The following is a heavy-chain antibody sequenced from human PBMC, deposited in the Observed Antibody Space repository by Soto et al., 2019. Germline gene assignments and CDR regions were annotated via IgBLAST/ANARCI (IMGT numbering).Heavy chain of an antibody. CDR3: AKGATIFGVVIPDAFDI. Sequence: GGSLRLSCAASGFTFDDYAMHWVRQAPGKGLEWVSGISWNSGSIGYADSVKGRFTISRDNAKNSLYLQMNSLRAEDTALYYCAKGATIFGVVIPDAFDIWGQGTMVTVS. J-gene: IGHJ3*02. CDR2: ISWNSGSI. V-gene: IGHV3-9*01. CDR1: GFTFDDYA. D-gene: IGHD3-3*01.